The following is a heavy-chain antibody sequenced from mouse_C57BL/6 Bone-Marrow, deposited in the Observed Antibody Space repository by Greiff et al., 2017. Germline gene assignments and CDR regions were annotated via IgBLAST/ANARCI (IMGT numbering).Heavy chain of an antibody. Sequence: EVQRVESGGGLVQPGGSLSLSCAASGFTFTDYYMSWVRQPPGKALEWLGFIRNKANGYTTEYSASVKGRFTISRDNSKSILYLQMNALRAEDSATYYCARYALRDWYFDVWGTGTTVTVSS. J-gene: IGHJ1*03. CDR3: ARYALRDWYFDV. CDR1: GFTFTDYY. V-gene: IGHV7-3*01. CDR2: IRNKANGYTT.